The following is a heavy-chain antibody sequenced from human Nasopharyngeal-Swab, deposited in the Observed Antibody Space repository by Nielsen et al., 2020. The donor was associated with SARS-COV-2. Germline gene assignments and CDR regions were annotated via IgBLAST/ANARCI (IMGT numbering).Heavy chain of an antibody. CDR1: GGTFSSYA. D-gene: IGHD4-17*01. J-gene: IGHJ6*02. CDR2: IIPIFGTA. V-gene: IGHV1-69*06. Sequence: SAKVSCKASGGTFSSYAISWVRQAPGQGLEWMGGIIPIFGTANYAQKFQGRVTITADKSTSTAYMELSSLRSEDTAVYYCARGSGDYDTRAPYYYYGMDVWGQGTTVTVSS. CDR3: ARGSGDYDTRAPYYYYGMDV.